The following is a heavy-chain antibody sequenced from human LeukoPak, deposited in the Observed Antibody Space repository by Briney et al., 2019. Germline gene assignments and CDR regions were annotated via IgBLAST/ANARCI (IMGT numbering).Heavy chain of an antibody. D-gene: IGHD6-13*01. CDR2: IRAYNGNT. V-gene: IGHV1-18*01. CDR3: ARLFQAAAGRSYNWFDP. J-gene: IGHJ5*02. CDR1: GYTFTSYG. Sequence: ASVKVSCKASGYTFTSYGISWVRQAPGQGLEWMGWIRAYNGNTNYAQKLQGRVTMTTDTSTSTAYMELRSLRSDDTAVYYRARLFQAAAGRSYNWFDPWGQGTLVTVSS.